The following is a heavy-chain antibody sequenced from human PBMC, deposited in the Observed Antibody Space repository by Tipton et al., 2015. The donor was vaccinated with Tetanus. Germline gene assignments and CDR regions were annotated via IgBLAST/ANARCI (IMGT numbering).Heavy chain of an antibody. J-gene: IGHJ3*02. CDR2: TYYRSKWYN. D-gene: IGHD6-13*01. Sequence: PGLVKPSQTLSLTCAISGDSVSSNSAAWNWIRQSPSRGLEWLGRTYYRSKWYNDYAVSVKSRITINPDTSKNQFSLQLNSVPPEDTAVYYCARDRQQLVRDGGYAFDIWGQGTMVTVSS. CDR1: GDSVSSNSAA. V-gene: IGHV6-1*01. CDR3: ARDRQQLVRDGGYAFDI.